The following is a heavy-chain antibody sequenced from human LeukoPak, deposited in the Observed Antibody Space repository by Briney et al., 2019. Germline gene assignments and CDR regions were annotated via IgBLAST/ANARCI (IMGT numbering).Heavy chain of an antibody. Sequence: QSGGSLRLSCATSGFTFSLYWMNWVRQAPGKGLEWVANIKEDGSKKYYVESVKGRFTISRDNAKNSVFLQMNTLRADGTAIYYCARATRDDFGDVHDAFDVWGQGTMVAVSS. CDR3: ARATRDDFGDVHDAFDV. J-gene: IGHJ3*01. CDR1: GFTFSLYW. V-gene: IGHV3-7*01. D-gene: IGHD4-17*01. CDR2: IKEDGSKK.